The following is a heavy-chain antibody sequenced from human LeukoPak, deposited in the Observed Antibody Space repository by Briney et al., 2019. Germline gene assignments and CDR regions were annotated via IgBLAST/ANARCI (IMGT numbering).Heavy chain of an antibody. CDR2: ISGSGGST. V-gene: IGHV3-23*01. CDR3: AKASAGYDFWSGYYIPHFDY. Sequence: GGSLRLSCAASGFTFSSYAMSWVRHAPGKGLEWVSAISGSGGSTYYADSVKCRFTISRDNSKDTLYLQMNSLRAEDTAVYHCAKASAGYDFWSGYYIPHFDYWGQGTLVTVSS. J-gene: IGHJ4*02. CDR1: GFTFSSYA. D-gene: IGHD3-3*01.